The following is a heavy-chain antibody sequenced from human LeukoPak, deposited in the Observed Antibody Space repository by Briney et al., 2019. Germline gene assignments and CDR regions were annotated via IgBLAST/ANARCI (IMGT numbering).Heavy chain of an antibody. J-gene: IGHJ3*02. CDR1: GGTFSSYA. D-gene: IGHD1-26*01. Sequence: GSSVKVSCKASGGTFSSYAISWVRQAPGQGLEWMGGIIPIFGTANYAQKFQGRVTITADESTSTAYMELGSLRSEDTAVYYCASPLVGATTNAFDIWGQGTMVTVSS. V-gene: IGHV1-69*01. CDR3: ASPLVGATTNAFDI. CDR2: IIPIFGTA.